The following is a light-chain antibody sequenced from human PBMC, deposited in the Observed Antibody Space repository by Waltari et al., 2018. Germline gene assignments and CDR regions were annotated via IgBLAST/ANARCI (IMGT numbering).Light chain of an antibody. Sequence: QSALPQPRSVSGSPGQSVTISCTGTSGAVGGHSFVPWCQELPGKAPKLIIYDVTKRPAGVPDRFSGSKSANTASLTISGLQAEDEANYYCCSYAGRYTYIFGGGTKLTVL. CDR1: SGAVGGHSF. CDR2: DVT. V-gene: IGLV2-11*01. J-gene: IGLJ2*01. CDR3: CSYAGRYTYI.